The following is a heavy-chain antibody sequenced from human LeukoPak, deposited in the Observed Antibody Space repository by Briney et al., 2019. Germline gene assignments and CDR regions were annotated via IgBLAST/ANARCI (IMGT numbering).Heavy chain of an antibody. D-gene: IGHD3-3*01. CDR2: ISYDGSNK. Sequence: GGSLRLSCTGSGFTFNTSGMNWVRQAPGKGLEWVAVISYDGSNKYYADSVKGRFTISRDNSKNTLYLQMNSLRAEDTAVYYCARDLFPYDFWSGYYGDGYYYYGMDVWGQGTTVTVSS. V-gene: IGHV3-30*19. CDR3: ARDLFPYDFWSGYYGDGYYYYGMDV. CDR1: GFTFNTSG. J-gene: IGHJ6*02.